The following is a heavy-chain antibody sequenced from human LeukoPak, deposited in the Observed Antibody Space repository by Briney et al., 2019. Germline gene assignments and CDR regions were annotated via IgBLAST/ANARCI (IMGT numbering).Heavy chain of an antibody. J-gene: IGHJ4*02. CDR2: IHHDGST. CDR3: ARNHYYSADY. D-gene: IGHD3-22*01. V-gene: IGHV4-59*12. Sequence: PSETLSLTCTVSGGSISSYYWSWIRQPPGKGLEWIGEIHHDGSTNYNPSLKSRATISVDKSRNQFSVMLTPVTAADTAVYYCARNHYYSADYWGQGTLVTVSS. CDR1: GGSISSYY.